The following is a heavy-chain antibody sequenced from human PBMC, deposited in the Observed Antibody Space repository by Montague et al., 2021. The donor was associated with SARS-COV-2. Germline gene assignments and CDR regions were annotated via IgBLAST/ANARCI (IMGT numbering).Heavy chain of an antibody. V-gene: IGHV4-31*03. D-gene: IGHD3-22*01. Sequence: TLSLTCTVSGGSISSGGYYWSWIRQPPGKGLEWIGYIYYSGSTYYNPSLKSRVTISVDTSKNQFSLKLSSVTAADTAVYYCARARITMIVVVNAFDIWGQGTMVTVSS. CDR3: ARARITMIVVVNAFDI. CDR2: IYYSGST. J-gene: IGHJ3*02. CDR1: GGSISSGGYY.